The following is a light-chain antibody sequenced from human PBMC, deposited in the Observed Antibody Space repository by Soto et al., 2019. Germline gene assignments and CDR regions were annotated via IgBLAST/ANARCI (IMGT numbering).Light chain of an antibody. CDR2: KAS. CDR1: QSISSW. Sequence: DIQMTQSPSTLSASVGDRVTITCRASQSISSWLAWYQQKPGKAPKLLIYKASSLESGVPSRFSGSGSGTEFTLTISSLQPDHFATYYCHQYNSWHTFGQGTKLEIK. V-gene: IGKV1-5*03. CDR3: HQYNSWHT. J-gene: IGKJ2*01.